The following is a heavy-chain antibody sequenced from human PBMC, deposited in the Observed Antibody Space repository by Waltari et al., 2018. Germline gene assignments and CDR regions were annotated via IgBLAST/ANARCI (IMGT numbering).Heavy chain of an antibody. CDR2: INHRGST. CDR3: ARAWADYYDSSGYYDGYYYYYGMDV. D-gene: IGHD3-22*01. V-gene: IGHV4-34*01. J-gene: IGHJ6*02. Sequence: QVQLQQWGAGLLKPSETLSLTCAVYGGSFSGYYWSWIRQPPGKGLEWNGEINHRGSTNYNPSLKGRVTISLDTSKNKFSLKRSSVTAADTAVYDCARAWADYYDSSGYYDGYYYYYGMDVWGQGTTVTVSS. CDR1: GGSFSGYY.